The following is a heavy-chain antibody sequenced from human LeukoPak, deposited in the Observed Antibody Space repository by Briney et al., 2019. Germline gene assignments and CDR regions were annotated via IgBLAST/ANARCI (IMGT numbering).Heavy chain of an antibody. CDR3: AKDRNGGAAWFDP. V-gene: IGHV3-23*01. Sequence: GRSLRLSCAASGFAFGSYAMRWVRQAPGKGLEWVSGLSGSGGTTYYADSVKGRFTISRDNSNNTLYLQMNSLRADDTAIYYCAKDRNGGAAWFDPWGQGTLVTVSS. CDR2: LSGSGGTT. J-gene: IGHJ5*02. D-gene: IGHD3-16*01. CDR1: GFAFGSYA.